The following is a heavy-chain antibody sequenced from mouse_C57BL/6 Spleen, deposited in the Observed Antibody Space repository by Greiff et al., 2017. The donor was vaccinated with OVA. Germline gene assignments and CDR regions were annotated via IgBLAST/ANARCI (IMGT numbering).Heavy chain of an antibody. Sequence: QVQLQQSGPELVKPGASVKISCKASGYAFSSSWMNWVKQRPGQGLEWIGRIYPGDGDTNYNGKFKGKATLTADKSSSTAYMQLSSLTSEDSAVYCCASTYYGSSFAYWGQGTLVTVSA. CDR3: ASTYYGSSFAY. J-gene: IGHJ3*01. CDR1: GYAFSSSW. D-gene: IGHD2-10*01. CDR2: IYPGDGDT. V-gene: IGHV1-82*01.